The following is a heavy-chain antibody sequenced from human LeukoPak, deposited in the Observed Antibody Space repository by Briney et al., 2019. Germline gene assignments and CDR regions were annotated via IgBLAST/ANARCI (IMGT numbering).Heavy chain of an antibody. CDR3: ARRSSSWSHGMDV. CDR1: GGSFSGYY. CDR2: INHSGST. V-gene: IGHV4-34*01. D-gene: IGHD6-13*01. J-gene: IGHJ6*02. Sequence: PETLSLTCAVYGGSFSGYYWSWIRQPPGKGLEWIGEINHSGSTNYNPSLKSRVTISVDTSKNQFSLKLSSVTAADTAVYYCARRSSSWSHGMDVWGQGTTVTVSS.